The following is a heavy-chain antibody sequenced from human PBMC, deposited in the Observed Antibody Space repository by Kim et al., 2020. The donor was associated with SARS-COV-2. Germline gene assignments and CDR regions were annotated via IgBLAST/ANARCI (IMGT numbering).Heavy chain of an antibody. D-gene: IGHD1-26*01. CDR2: ISTSGGGT. CDR1: GFTFSSYA. J-gene: IGHJ4*02. Sequence: GGSLRLSCAASGFTFSSYAMTWVRQAPGKGLEWVSSISTSGGGTFYADSVKGRFTISRDNSKNILYLQMNGLSAEDTAVYYCAKRRPGPEPFDFWGPGTLAT. V-gene: IGHV3-23*01. CDR3: AKRRPGPEPFDF.